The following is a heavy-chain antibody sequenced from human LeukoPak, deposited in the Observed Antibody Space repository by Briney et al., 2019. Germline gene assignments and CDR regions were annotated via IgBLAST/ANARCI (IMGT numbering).Heavy chain of an antibody. D-gene: IGHD3-3*01. Sequence: GRSLRLSCAAPGITFSSFGMHWLRQAPGKGLEWVALIWYDGTDKYYAASVEGRFTISRDDSKNTVYLEMNSLRVEDTALYYCARGFLDFDYWGHGTLLTVSS. CDR3: ARGFLDFDY. CDR2: IWYDGTDK. V-gene: IGHV3-33*01. J-gene: IGHJ4*01. CDR1: GITFSSFG.